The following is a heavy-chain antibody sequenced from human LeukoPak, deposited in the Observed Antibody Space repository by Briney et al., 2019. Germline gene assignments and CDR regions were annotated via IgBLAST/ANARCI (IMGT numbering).Heavy chain of an antibody. CDR2: IRANNGNT. Sequence: ASVKVSCKASGYTITTYAITWVRQAPGQGLEWMGWIRANNGNTNYAQKLQGRVTMTTDTSTSTAYMELRSLRSDDTAVYYCAREPGIAAAGTFDYWGQGTLVTVSS. J-gene: IGHJ4*02. D-gene: IGHD6-13*01. V-gene: IGHV1-18*01. CDR3: AREPGIAAAGTFDY. CDR1: GYTITTYA.